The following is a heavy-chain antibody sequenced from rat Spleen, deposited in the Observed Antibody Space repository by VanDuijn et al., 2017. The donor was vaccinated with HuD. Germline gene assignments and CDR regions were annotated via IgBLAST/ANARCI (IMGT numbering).Heavy chain of an antibody. Sequence: EVQLVESGGGLVQPGRSLKLSCAASGFTFSDYNMAWVRQAPKKGLEWVATINYDGSSTYFRDSVKGRFTISRDNAKTTLYLQMDSLRSEDTATYYCARHALMYTTDPFAYWGQGTLVTVSS. D-gene: IGHD1-6*01. J-gene: IGHJ3*01. CDR2: INYDGSST. CDR1: GFTFSDYN. V-gene: IGHV5-7*01. CDR3: ARHALMYTTDPFAY.